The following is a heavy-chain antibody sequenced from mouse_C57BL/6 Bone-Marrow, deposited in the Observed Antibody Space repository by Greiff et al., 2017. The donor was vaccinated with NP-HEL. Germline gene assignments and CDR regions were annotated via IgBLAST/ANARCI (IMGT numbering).Heavy chain of an antibody. Sequence: QVQLQQPGAELVKPGASVKMSCKASGYTFTSYWMHWVKQRPGRGLEWIGRIDPNSGGTKCNEKFKSKATLTVDKPSSTAYMQLSSLTSEDSAVYYWASSIPIYDGYYVGAMDYWGQGTSVTVSS. J-gene: IGHJ4*01. D-gene: IGHD2-3*01. CDR3: ASSIPIYDGYYVGAMDY. V-gene: IGHV1-72*01. CDR1: GYTFTSYW. CDR2: IDPNSGGT.